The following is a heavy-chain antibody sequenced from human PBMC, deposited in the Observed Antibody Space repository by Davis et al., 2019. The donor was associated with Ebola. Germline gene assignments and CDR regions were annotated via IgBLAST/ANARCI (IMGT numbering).Heavy chain of an antibody. CDR1: GGSISSSSYY. V-gene: IGHV4-39*07. Sequence: SETLSLTCTVSGGSISSSSYYWGWIRQPPGKGLEWIGTIYYSGSTYYNPSLKSRVTISVDTSKNQFSLKLSSVTAADTAVYYCAGLAARSSYYYGMDVWGQGTTVSVSS. CDR2: IYYSGST. D-gene: IGHD6-6*01. CDR3: AGLAARSSYYYGMDV. J-gene: IGHJ6*02.